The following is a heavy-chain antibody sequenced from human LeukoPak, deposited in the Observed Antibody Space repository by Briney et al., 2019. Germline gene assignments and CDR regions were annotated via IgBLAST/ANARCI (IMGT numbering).Heavy chain of an antibody. D-gene: IGHD3-10*01. Sequence: GASVKVSCKASGYTFTNYGISWVRQAPGQGLEWMGWISAYNDNTNYAQKFQGRVTITADKSTSTAYMELSSLRSEDTAVYYCASNYYGSGSYAQSDYWGQGTLVTVSS. J-gene: IGHJ4*02. CDR2: ISAYNDNT. V-gene: IGHV1-18*01. CDR3: ASNYYGSGSYAQSDY. CDR1: GYTFTNYG.